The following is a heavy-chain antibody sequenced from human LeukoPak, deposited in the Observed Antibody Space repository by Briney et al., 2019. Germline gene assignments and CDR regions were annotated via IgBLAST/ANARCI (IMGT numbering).Heavy chain of an antibody. CDR3: ATDPGYYDSRSY. J-gene: IGHJ4*02. Sequence: ASVKVSCKASGYTFTSYGISWVRQAPGQGLEWMGWISAYNGNTNYAQKLQGRVTMTTDTSTSTAYMELRSLRSEDTAVYYCATDPGYYDSRSYWGQGTLVTVSS. D-gene: IGHD3-22*01. CDR2: ISAYNGNT. V-gene: IGHV1-18*01. CDR1: GYTFTSYG.